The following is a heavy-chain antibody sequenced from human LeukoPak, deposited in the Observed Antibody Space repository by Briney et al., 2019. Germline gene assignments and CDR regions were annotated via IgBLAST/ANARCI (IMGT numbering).Heavy chain of an antibody. D-gene: IGHD3-3*01. CDR2: IYHSGST. J-gene: IGHJ5*02. Sequence: SQTLSLTCTVSGGSISSGGYYWSWIRQPPGKGLEWIGYIYHSGSTYYNPSLKSRVTISVDRSKNQFSLRLSSVTAADTAVYYCARDSAVTRWFDPWGQGTLVTVSS. CDR1: GGSISSGGYY. CDR3: ARDSAVTRWFDP. V-gene: IGHV4-30-2*01.